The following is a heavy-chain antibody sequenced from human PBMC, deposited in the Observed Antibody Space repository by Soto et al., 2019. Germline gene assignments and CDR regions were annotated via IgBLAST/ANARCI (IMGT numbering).Heavy chain of an antibody. Sequence: SETLSLTCTVSGGSISSSSYYWGWIRQPPGKGLEWIGSIYYSGSTYYNPSLKSRATISVDTSKNQFSLKLSSVTAADTAVYYCARPGWEAVTYFDYWGQGTLVTVSS. CDR1: GGSISSSSYY. D-gene: IGHD1-26*01. J-gene: IGHJ4*02. V-gene: IGHV4-39*01. CDR2: IYYSGST. CDR3: ARPGWEAVTYFDY.